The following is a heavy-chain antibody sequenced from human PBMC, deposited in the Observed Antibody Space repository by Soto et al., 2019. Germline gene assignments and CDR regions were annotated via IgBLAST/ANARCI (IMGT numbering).Heavy chain of an antibody. CDR2: IYYSGST. D-gene: IGHD6-13*01. J-gene: IGHJ3*02. CDR3: ARGIAAAVHDAFDI. V-gene: IGHV4-30-4*01. CDR1: GGSISSGDYY. Sequence: SETLSLTCTVSGGSISSGDYYWSWIRQPPGKGLEWIGYIYYSGSTYYNPSLKSRVTISVDTSKNQFSLKLSSVTAADTAVYYCARGIAAAVHDAFDIWGQGTMVTVS.